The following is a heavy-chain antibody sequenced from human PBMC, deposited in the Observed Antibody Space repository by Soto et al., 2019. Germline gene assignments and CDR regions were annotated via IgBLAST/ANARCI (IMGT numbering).Heavy chain of an antibody. CDR3: ARDYIVVVPAAQYYYGMDV. CDR2: ISSSSSYI. D-gene: IGHD2-2*01. J-gene: IGHJ6*02. CDR1: GFTFSSYS. Sequence: VQLVESGGGLVKPGGSLRLSCAASGFTFSSYSMNWVRQAPGKGLEWVSSISSSSSYIYYADSVKGRFTISRDNAKNSLYLQMNSLRAEDTAVYYCARDYIVVVPAAQYYYGMDVWGQGTTVTVSS. V-gene: IGHV3-21*01.